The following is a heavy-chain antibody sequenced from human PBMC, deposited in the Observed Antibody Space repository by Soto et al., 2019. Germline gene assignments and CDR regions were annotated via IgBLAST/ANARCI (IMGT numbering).Heavy chain of an antibody. J-gene: IGHJ6*02. CDR3: ARGRYALGV. CDR2: ITSGGTVF. CDR1: GFNVGDYE. Sequence: PGGSLRLSCAASGFNVGDYEMNWVRQAPGKGLEWISMITSGGTVFYYADSVRGRFAISRDDTENSLHLQMNSLRVEDTAMYYCARGRYALGVWGPGTTVTVSS. D-gene: IGHD3-9*01. V-gene: IGHV3-48*03.